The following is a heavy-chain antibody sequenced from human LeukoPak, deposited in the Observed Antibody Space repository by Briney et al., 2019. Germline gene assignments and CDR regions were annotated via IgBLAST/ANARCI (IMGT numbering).Heavy chain of an antibody. CDR1: GFTLSSYA. CDR3: ASPAGGIYDILTGYPSY. V-gene: IGHV3-30-3*01. D-gene: IGHD3-9*01. Sequence: PGGSLRLSCAASGFTLSSYAMHWVRQAPGKGLEWVAVISYDGSNKYYADSVKGRFTISRDDSKNTLYLQMNSLRAEDTAVYYCASPAGGIYDILTGYPSYWGQGTLVTVSS. CDR2: ISYDGSNK. J-gene: IGHJ4*02.